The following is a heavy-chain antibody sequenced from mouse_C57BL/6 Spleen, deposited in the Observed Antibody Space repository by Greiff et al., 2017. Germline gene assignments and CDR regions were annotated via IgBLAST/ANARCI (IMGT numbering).Heavy chain of an antibody. CDR2: ISYDGSN. V-gene: IGHV3-6*01. CDR1: GYSITSGYY. Sequence: EVKLQESGPGLVKPSQSLSLTCSVTGYSITSGYYWNWIRQFPGNKLEWMGYISYDGSNNYNPSLKNRISITRDTSKNQFFLKLNSVTTEDTATYYCARGDYYGSSQDYYAMDYWGQGTSVTVSS. D-gene: IGHD1-1*01. J-gene: IGHJ4*01. CDR3: ARGDYYGSSQDYYAMDY.